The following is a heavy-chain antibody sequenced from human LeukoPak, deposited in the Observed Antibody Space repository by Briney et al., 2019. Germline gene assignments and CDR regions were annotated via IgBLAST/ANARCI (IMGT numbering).Heavy chain of an antibody. J-gene: IGHJ6*02. CDR2: IGRSISYI. Sequence: GGSLRLSCAASGFAFRNYWMHWVCQGPGKGLEWVSFIGRSISYISYADSVKGRFTISRDNAKNSLYLQMNSLRAEDTAVYYCAREGYYSGMDVWGQGTTVTVSS. D-gene: IGHD3-3*01. CDR3: AREGYYSGMDV. V-gene: IGHV3-21*01. CDR1: GFAFRNYW.